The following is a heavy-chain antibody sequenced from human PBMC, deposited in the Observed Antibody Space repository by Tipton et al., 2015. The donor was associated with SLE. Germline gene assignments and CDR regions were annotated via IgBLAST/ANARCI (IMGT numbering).Heavy chain of an antibody. D-gene: IGHD1-20*01. V-gene: IGHV4-59*12. CDR1: GGSISSYY. Sequence: TLSLTCTVSGGSISSYYWRWFRQPPGKGLEWIGYIYYSGNTYYNPSLKSRVTISVDTSKNQFSLKLRFVTAADTAVYYCARVGPGITGRGDVWGQGTTVTVSS. CDR2: IYYSGNT. J-gene: IGHJ6*02. CDR3: ARVGPGITGRGDV.